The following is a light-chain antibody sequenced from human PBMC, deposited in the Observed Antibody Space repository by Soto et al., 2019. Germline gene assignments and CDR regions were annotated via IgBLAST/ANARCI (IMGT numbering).Light chain of an antibody. J-gene: IGKJ1*01. CDR1: QAISSF. Sequence: DIQLTQSPSFLSATVGDRVTITCRASQAISSFLAWYQQKPGNAPRVLIYAASTLHTSVPSRFSGSGSGTEFTLTISSLQPEDFATYYCHQVTGNPPWTFGQGTKVEIK. CDR3: HQVTGNPPWT. V-gene: IGKV1-9*01. CDR2: AAS.